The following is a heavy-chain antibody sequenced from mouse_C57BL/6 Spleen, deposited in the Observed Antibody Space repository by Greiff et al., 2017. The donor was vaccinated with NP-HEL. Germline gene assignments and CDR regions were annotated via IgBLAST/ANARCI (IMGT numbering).Heavy chain of an antibody. CDR3: ARGVDPFAY. CDR1: GYAFTNYL. CDR2: INPGSGGT. J-gene: IGHJ3*01. D-gene: IGHD1-1*01. Sequence: QVQLQQSGAELVRPGTSVKVSCKASGYAFTNYLIEWVKQRPGQGLEWIGVINPGSGGTNYNEKFKGKATLTADKSSSTAYMQLSSLTSEDSAVYFCARGVDPFAYWGQGTLVTVSA. V-gene: IGHV1-54*01.